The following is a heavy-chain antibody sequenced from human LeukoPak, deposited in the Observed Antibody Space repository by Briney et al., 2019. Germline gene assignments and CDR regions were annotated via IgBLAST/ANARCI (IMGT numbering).Heavy chain of an antibody. CDR1: GFTFSSYE. Sequence: GGSLRLSCAASGFTFSSYEMNWVRQAPGKGLEWVSYISNSGSTKYYADSVKGRFTISRDNAKNSLYLQMNSLSAEDTAIYYCARATFGGFIDYWGQGTLVTVSS. V-gene: IGHV3-48*03. D-gene: IGHD3-16*02. CDR3: ARATFGGFIDY. CDR2: ISNSGSTK. J-gene: IGHJ4*02.